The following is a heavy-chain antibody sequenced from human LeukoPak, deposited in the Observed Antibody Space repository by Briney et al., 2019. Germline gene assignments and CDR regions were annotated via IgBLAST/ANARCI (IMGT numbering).Heavy chain of an antibody. CDR1: GGSISSSSYS. J-gene: IGHJ4*02. Sequence: PSETLSLTCTVSGGSISSSSYSWGWIRQPPGKGLEWIGSIYYSGSTYYNPSLKSRVTISVDTSKNQFSLKLSSVTAADTAVYYCARHRYCSGGSCYSEYYFDYWGQGTLVTVSS. CDR2: IYYSGST. V-gene: IGHV4-39*01. D-gene: IGHD2-15*01. CDR3: ARHRYCSGGSCYSEYYFDY.